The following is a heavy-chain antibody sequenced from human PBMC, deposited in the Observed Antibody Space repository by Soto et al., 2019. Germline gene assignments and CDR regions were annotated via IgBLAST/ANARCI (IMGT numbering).Heavy chain of an antibody. Sequence: GGSLRLSCAASGFTFNTYSMNWVRQAPGKGLEWLSAISSSSSTIYYADSVKGRFTISRDNSKNTLYLQMNSLRAEDTAVYYCAKAIGYCSGGSCYSYYYYYMDVWGKGTTVTVSS. V-gene: IGHV3-23*01. CDR1: GFTFNTYS. J-gene: IGHJ6*03. D-gene: IGHD2-15*01. CDR3: AKAIGYCSGGSCYSYYYYYMDV. CDR2: ISSSSSTI.